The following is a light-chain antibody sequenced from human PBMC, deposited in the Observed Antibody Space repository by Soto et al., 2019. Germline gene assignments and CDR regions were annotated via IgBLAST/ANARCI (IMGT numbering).Light chain of an antibody. Sequence: SVLTQPPSASGTPGQRVTISCSGSSSNIGTNYVYWYKQLPGTAPKLLIYCNDQRPSGVPDRLSGSKSGTSASLAISGLRSEDEADYYCATRDNRLSRWVFGGGTKVTVL. CDR1: SSNIGTNY. CDR3: ATRDNRLSRWV. CDR2: CND. J-gene: IGLJ3*02. V-gene: IGLV1-47*02.